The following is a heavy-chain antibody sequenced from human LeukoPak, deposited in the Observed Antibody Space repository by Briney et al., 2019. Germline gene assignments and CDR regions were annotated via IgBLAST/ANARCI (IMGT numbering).Heavy chain of an antibody. Sequence: SVTVSCKASGGTFSSYAISWVRQAPGQGLEWMGGIIPIFGTANYAQKFQGRVTITADESTSTAYMELSSLRSEDTAVYYCARVGVVRPFALWLGTGHRGYYFDYWGQGTLVTVSS. D-gene: IGHD6-19*01. V-gene: IGHV1-69*13. CDR3: ARVGVVRPFALWLGTGHRGYYFDY. CDR1: GGTFSSYA. J-gene: IGHJ4*02. CDR2: IIPIFGTA.